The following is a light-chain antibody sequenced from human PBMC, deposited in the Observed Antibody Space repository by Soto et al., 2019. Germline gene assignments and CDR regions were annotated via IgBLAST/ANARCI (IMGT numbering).Light chain of an antibody. CDR3: QQYTGYSRT. Sequence: EIVLTQSPGSLSLSPGEGATLSCRASQRVGTNLAWYQQRPGQPPKLLIFGASSRATGIPARFSGSGSGTEFTLTISSMQPDDFATYYCQQYTGYSRTFGQGTKVDIK. J-gene: IGKJ1*01. CDR1: QRVGTN. CDR2: GAS. V-gene: IGKV3D-15*01.